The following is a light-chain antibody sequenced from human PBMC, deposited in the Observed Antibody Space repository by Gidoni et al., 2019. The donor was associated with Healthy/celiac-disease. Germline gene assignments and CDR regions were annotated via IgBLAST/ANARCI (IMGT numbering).Light chain of an antibody. CDR2: DAS. Sequence: EIVLTQSPATLSLSPGERATLSCRASQSVSSYLAWYQQKPGQAPRLLIYDASNTATGIPARLTGSGSGTDFTLTISSLEPEDFAVYYCQQRSNWRRTFGGGTKVEIK. V-gene: IGKV3-11*01. J-gene: IGKJ4*01. CDR3: QQRSNWRRT. CDR1: QSVSSY.